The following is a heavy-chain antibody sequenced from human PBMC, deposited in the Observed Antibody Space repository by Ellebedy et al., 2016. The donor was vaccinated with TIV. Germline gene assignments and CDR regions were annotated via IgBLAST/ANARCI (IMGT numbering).Heavy chain of an antibody. D-gene: IGHD6-19*01. CDR1: GFTVSSNY. J-gene: IGHJ4*02. CDR2: IHSSGST. Sequence: GESLKISCAASGFTVSSNYMTRVRQAPGKGLEWVSLIHSSGSTDYADFVEGRFIISRDNSKNTLYLQMTSLRAEDTAIYYCGREYTTGWYPIGYWGQGTLVTVSS. V-gene: IGHV3-53*01. CDR3: GREYTTGWYPIGY.